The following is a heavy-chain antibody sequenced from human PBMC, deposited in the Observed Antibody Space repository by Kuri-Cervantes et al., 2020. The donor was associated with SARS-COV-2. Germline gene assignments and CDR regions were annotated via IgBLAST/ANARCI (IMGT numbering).Heavy chain of an antibody. CDR1: GYSFTSYW. V-gene: IGHV5-51*01. CDR2: ICPGDSDT. D-gene: IGHD4-17*01. Sequence: GESLKISCKGSGYSFTSYWIGWVRQMPGKGLEWMGIICPGDSDTRYSPSFQGQVTISADKSISTAYLQWSSLKASDTAMYYCARQSRGATATVTTDYYYYGMDVWGQGTTVTVSS. J-gene: IGHJ6*02. CDR3: ARQSRGATATVTTDYYYYGMDV.